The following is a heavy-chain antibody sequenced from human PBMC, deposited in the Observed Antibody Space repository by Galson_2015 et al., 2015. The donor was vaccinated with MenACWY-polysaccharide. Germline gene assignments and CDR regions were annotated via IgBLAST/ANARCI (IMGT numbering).Heavy chain of an antibody. D-gene: IGHD1-26*01. CDR1: GLTFSTYA. CDR2: ISSSGDDK. J-gene: IGHJ4*02. CDR3: VKNGYTGSGYGYFDS. Sequence: LRLSCAASGLTFSTYAMHWVRQAPGQGLEWMATISSSGDDKYYADSVKGRFTISRDNSNNTLYLEMSSLGAGDTAVYYCVKNGYTGSGYGYFDSWGQGTLGTVSS. V-gene: IGHV3-30*18.